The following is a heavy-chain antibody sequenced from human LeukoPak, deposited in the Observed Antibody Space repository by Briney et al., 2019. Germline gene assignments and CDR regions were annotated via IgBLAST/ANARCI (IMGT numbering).Heavy chain of an antibody. V-gene: IGHV1-69*19. D-gene: IGHD5-18*01. J-gene: IGHJ4*02. CDR2: IIPIFGTA. CDR1: GGTFSSYA. Sequence: SVKVSCKASGGTFSSYAISWVRQAPGQGLEWMGGIIPIFGTANYAQKFQGRVTITADESTSTAYMELGSLRSEDTAVYYCARVEDGYSYGATFDYWGQGTLVTVSS. CDR3: ARVEDGYSYGATFDY.